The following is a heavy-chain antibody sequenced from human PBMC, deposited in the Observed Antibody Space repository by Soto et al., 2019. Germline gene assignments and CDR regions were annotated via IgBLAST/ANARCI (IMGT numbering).Heavy chain of an antibody. D-gene: IGHD6-19*01. V-gene: IGHV3-72*01. CDR3: AMLVGWSGGSNDMDV. CDR2: IRRKANSYTT. J-gene: IGHJ6*02. Sequence: EVQLVEAGGGLVQPGGSLRLSCAASGLIFSDYHMDWVRQAPGKGLEWVGRIRRKANSYTTEYAASVKGRFTISRDDSTNSLYLQMNSLKTEDTAVYYCAMLVGWSGGSNDMDVWGQGTLVTVSS. CDR1: GLIFSDYH.